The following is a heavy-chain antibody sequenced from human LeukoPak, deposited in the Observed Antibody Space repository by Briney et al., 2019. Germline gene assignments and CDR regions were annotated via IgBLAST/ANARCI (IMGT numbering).Heavy chain of an antibody. CDR1: GITLSNYG. V-gene: IGHV3-23*01. D-gene: IGHD2-2*01. CDR3: AREAMYGSTLYCYYGMDV. J-gene: IGHJ6*02. CDR2: ISDRGSRT. Sequence: GGSLRLSCAVSGITLSNYGMSWVRQAPGKGLEWVAGISDRGSRTNYADSVKGRFTISTDHPKNTLYLQMNSLRAEDTAVYYCAREAMYGSTLYCYYGMDVWGQGTTVTVSS.